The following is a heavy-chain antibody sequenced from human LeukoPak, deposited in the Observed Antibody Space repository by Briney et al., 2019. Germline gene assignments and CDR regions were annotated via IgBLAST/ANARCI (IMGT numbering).Heavy chain of an antibody. D-gene: IGHD4-17*01. J-gene: IGHJ4*02. CDR1: GGSISSSNYY. Sequence: SETLSLTCTVSGGSISSSNYYLGWIRRPPGKRLQCLGSIYYSGSTNYNPSLKSRVPISVDTSKKQFSLKLSSATAADTAVHHCARARGAEDTVYYFDLWGQGTLVTVSA. V-gene: IGHV4-39*07. CDR2: IYYSGST. CDR3: ARARGAEDTVYYFDL.